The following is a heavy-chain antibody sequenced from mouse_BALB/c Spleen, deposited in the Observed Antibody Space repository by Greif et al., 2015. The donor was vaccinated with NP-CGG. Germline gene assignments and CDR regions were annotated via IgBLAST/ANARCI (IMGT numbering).Heavy chain of an antibody. CDR2: IRNKANGYTT. J-gene: IGHJ1*01. Sequence: EVNVVESGGGLVQPGGSLRLPCATSGFTFTDYYMSWVRQPPGKALEWLGFIRNKANGYTTEYSASVKGRFTISRDNSQSILYLQMNTLRAEDSATYYCARDYYGSSYWYFDVWGAGTTVTVSS. V-gene: IGHV7-3*02. CDR1: GFTFTDYY. CDR3: ARDYYGSSYWYFDV. D-gene: IGHD1-1*01.